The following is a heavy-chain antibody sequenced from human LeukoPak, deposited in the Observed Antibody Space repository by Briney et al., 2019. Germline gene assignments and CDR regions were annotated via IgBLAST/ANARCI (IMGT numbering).Heavy chain of an antibody. CDR2: IHYSGST. V-gene: IGHV4-59*11. CDR3: AADYYGSGSYYNFDY. Sequence: PSETLSLTCTVSGGSISSHYWSWIRQPPGKGLEWIGYIHYSGSTKYNPSLKSRVTISVDTSKNQFSLKLSSVTAADTAVYYCAADYYGSGSYYNFDYWGQGTLVTVSS. CDR1: GGSISSHY. D-gene: IGHD3-10*01. J-gene: IGHJ4*02.